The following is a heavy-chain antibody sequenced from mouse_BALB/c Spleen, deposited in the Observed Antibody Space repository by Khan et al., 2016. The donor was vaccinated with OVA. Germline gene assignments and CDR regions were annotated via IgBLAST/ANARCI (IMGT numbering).Heavy chain of an antibody. CDR3: AWIRFYYRYSFFDY. V-gene: IGHV3-2*02. J-gene: IGHJ2*01. D-gene: IGHD2-14*01. CDR1: AYSITSDYA. CDR2: ISYSGSP. Sequence: EVELVESGPGLVKPSQSLSLTCTVTAYSITSDYAWTWIRQFPGNKLEWMGYISYSGSPSYNPSLKSRISITRDTSKNQFFLKLISVTTEDTATYYGAWIRFYYRYSFFDYWGQGTTLTVSS.